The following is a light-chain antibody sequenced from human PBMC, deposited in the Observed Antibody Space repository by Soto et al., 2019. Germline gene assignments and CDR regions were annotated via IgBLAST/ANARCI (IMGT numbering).Light chain of an antibody. J-gene: IGKJ5*01. V-gene: IGKV3-20*01. CDR1: QTVNTNY. CDR3: QQYSDLPMT. CDR2: GAS. Sequence: DIVLPQSPGPLSLSPGERAILSCRASQTVNTNYLAWCQQKPGQAPRLLIYGASRRAPGIPDRFSGSASGTDFTLAISRLEPEDFAVYFCQQYSDLPMTFGQGTRLEI.